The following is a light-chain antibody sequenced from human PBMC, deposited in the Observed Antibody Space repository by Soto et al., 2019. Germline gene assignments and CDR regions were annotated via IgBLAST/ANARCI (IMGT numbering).Light chain of an antibody. Sequence: QSALTQPASVSGSPGQSITISCTGTSSDVGSYNLVSWYQQHPGKAPKLMIYEGGKRPSGVSNRFSGSKSGNTASLTISGLQAEDEADYYCCSYAGSSTNFGGGTKLTVL. V-gene: IGLV2-23*01. J-gene: IGLJ2*01. CDR1: SSDVGSYNL. CDR2: EGG. CDR3: CSYAGSSTN.